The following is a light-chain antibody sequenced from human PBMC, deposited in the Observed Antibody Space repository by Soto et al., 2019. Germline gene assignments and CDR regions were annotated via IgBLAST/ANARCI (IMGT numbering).Light chain of an antibody. CDR3: QSYDSGLSGGV. J-gene: IGLJ3*02. Sequence: QSVLTQPPSVSGAPGQRVTISCTGTNSNIGAGYDVHWYQQIPGTAPKLLIYGNSNRPSGVPDRFSGSKSVTSASLAITGLQADDEADYYCQSYDSGLSGGVFGGGTKLTVL. CDR1: NSNIGAGYD. CDR2: GNS. V-gene: IGLV1-40*01.